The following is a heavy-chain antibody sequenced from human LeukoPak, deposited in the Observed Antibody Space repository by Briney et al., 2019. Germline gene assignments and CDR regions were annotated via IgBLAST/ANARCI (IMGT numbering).Heavy chain of an antibody. D-gene: IGHD2-21*01. V-gene: IGHV3-7*03. CDR3: ARGGSGDIFDI. J-gene: IGHJ3*02. CDR1: GFAFNSYW. Sequence: PGGSLRLSCAASGFAFNSYWMNWVRQAPGKGLEWVANIKQDGSEKYYVDSVKGRFTISRDNAKNSLYLQMNSLRAEDTAVYYCARGGSGDIFDIWGQGTMVTVSS. CDR2: IKQDGSEK.